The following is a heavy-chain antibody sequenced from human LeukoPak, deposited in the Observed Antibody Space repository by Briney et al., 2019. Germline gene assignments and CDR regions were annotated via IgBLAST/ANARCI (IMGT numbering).Heavy chain of an antibody. V-gene: IGHV4-59*11. Sequence: SETLSLTCTVSGGSFSSHYWSWIRQTPGKGLEWIGYIYYSGSTNYNPSLKSRVTISVDTSKNQFSLKLSSVTAADTAVYYCARERVGATKVYFDYWGQGTLVTVSS. J-gene: IGHJ4*02. CDR3: ARERVGATKVYFDY. D-gene: IGHD1-26*01. CDR1: GGSFSSHY. CDR2: IYYSGST.